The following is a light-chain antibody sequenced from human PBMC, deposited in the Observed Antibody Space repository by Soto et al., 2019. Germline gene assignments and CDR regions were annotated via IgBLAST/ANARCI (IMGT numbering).Light chain of an antibody. V-gene: IGKV3-20*01. J-gene: IGKJ2*01. CDR2: GAS. CDR1: QRLTNNY. Sequence: EIVMTQSPGTLSVSPGERVTLSCRASQRLTNNYLAWYQQKPGQAPRLLIYGASYRATGVPDRFSGSGSGTDFSLTISRLEPEAFAVYYCQQYGSSLYTFGQGTKLEIK. CDR3: QQYGSSLYT.